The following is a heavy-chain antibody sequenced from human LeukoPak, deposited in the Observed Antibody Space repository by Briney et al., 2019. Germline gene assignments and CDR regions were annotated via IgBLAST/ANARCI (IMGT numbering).Heavy chain of an antibody. V-gene: IGHV3-11*01. CDR1: GFTFSDYY. J-gene: IGHJ3*02. D-gene: IGHD3-3*01. CDR2: ISSSGSTI. CDR3: ARPETYYDFWSGYYTTDAFDI. Sequence: PGGSLRLSCAASGFTFSDYYMSWIRQAPGKGLERVSYISSSGSTIYYADSVKGRFTISRDNAKNSLYLQMNSLRAEDTAVYYCARPETYYDFWSGYYTTDAFDIWGQGTMVTVSS.